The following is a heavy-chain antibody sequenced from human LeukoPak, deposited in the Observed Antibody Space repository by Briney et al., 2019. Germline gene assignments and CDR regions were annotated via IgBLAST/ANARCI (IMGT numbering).Heavy chain of an antibody. Sequence: GASVKVSCKASGGTFSSYAISWVRQAPGQGLEWMGGIIPIFGTANYAQKFQGRVTITRDTSASTAYMELSSLRSEDTAVYYCARVRGSGFDYWGQGTLVTVSS. V-gene: IGHV1-69*05. J-gene: IGHJ4*02. D-gene: IGHD3-10*01. CDR1: GGTFSSYA. CDR2: IIPIFGTA. CDR3: ARVRGSGFDY.